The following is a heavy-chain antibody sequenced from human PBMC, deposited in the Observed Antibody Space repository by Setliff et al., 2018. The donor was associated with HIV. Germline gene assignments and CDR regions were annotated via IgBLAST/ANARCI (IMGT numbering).Heavy chain of an antibody. J-gene: IGHJ6*02. V-gene: IGHV1-18*01. Sequence: ASVKVSCKASGYSFSSYGISWVRQAPGQGLEWMGWISAYNGNTNYAHNLQGRVTMTTDTSTRTAYMELRSLTSDDTAVYYCARSFRRMDVWGQGTTVTVSS. CDR1: GYSFSSYG. CDR3: ARSFRRMDV. D-gene: IGHD3-16*01. CDR2: ISAYNGNT.